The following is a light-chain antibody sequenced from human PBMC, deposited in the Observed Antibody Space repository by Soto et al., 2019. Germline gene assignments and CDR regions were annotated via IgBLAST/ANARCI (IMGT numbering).Light chain of an antibody. Sequence: DIPMTQSPSTLSESVGDRVSIACRASQTISSWLAWYQQKPGKAPKLLLYDASSLESGVPSRFSGSGSGTDFTLTISSLQPDDFATYYCQQYDSLPLTFGGGTKVEIK. V-gene: IGKV1-5*01. CDR2: DAS. J-gene: IGKJ4*01. CDR1: QTISSW. CDR3: QQYDSLPLT.